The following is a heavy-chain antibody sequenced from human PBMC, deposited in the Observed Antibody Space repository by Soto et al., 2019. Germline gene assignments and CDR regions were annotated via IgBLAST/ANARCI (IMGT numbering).Heavy chain of an antibody. CDR3: ASTGYNCARPVIY. D-gene: IGHD1-1*01. CDR2: INPPGGSS. CDR1: GFTFTTYY. J-gene: IGHJ4*02. Sequence: QVQLVQSGAEVKKPGASVKVSCKASGFTFTTYYMLWVRQAPGQGLAWMGTINPPGGSSTYAQEVLGRVNMTWDTSTSTVYVARSRLRPEDTAIYYWASTGYNCARPVIYWGQGTLVTVSS. V-gene: IGHV1-46*04.